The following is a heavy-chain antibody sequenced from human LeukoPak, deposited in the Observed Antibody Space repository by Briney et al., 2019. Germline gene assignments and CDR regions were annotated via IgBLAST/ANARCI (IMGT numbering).Heavy chain of an antibody. CDR2: ISSSSSYI. CDR1: GFTFSSYS. D-gene: IGHD2-21*02. CDR3: ARVAPSVGDCAFDY. J-gene: IGHJ4*02. Sequence: GGSLRLSCAASGFTFSSYSMNWVRQAPGKGLEWVSSISSSSSYIYYADSVKGRFTISRDNAKNSLYLQMNSLRAEDTAVYYCARVAPSVGDCAFDYWGQGTLVTVSS. V-gene: IGHV3-21*01.